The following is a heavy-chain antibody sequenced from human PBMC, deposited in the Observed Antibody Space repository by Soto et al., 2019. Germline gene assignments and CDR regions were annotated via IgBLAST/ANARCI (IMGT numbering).Heavy chain of an antibody. CDR1: EFTFTSCA. V-gene: IGHV3-23*01. CDR2: ISAGSGTTT. D-gene: IGHD3-9*01. J-gene: IGHJ4*02. Sequence: GGSLRLSCAASEFTFTSCAMSWVRQAPGKGLEWVSVISAGSGTTTFYADSVKGRFTISRDNSKNTNYLQMNSLRAEDTAIFYFSKWMTMTGSTRYFDYRREGTVVTVPS. CDR3: SKWMTMTGSTRYFDY.